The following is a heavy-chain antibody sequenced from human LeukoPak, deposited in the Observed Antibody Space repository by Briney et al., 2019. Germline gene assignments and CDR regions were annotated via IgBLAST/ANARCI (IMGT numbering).Heavy chain of an antibody. D-gene: IGHD1-26*01. CDR2: IYYSGYT. CDR1: GGSISSNSYY. V-gene: IGHV4-39*01. Sequence: PSETLSLTCTVSGGSISSNSYYWGWIRQPPGKGLEWIGSIYYSGYTYDNPSLKSRATISIDMSKNQFSLKLNSVTAADTAVYYCARHEYSGSYYGLSWFDPWGQGTLVTVSS. CDR3: ARHEYSGSYYGLSWFDP. J-gene: IGHJ5*02.